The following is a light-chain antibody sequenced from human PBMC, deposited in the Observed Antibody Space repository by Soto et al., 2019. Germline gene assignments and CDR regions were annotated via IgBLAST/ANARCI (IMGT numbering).Light chain of an antibody. V-gene: IGKV1-12*01. J-gene: IGKJ3*01. CDR2: AAS. Sequence: DIQMTQSPSSVSASVGDRVTITCRASQGVSSWLAWYKLKPGKAPNLLIYAASSLQSGVPSRFSASGSGTDFTLTISSLQTDDFETYYCPQDDSFPFNFGPGTTVDIK. CDR3: PQDDSFPFN. CDR1: QGVSSW.